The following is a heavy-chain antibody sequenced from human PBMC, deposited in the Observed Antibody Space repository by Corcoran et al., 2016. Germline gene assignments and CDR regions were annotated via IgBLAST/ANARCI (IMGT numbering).Heavy chain of an antibody. CDR3: ARGPNWDYIAP. CDR2: LYSTGNP. D-gene: IGHD1-7*01. J-gene: IGHJ5*02. CDR1: GGFISGYY. V-gene: IGHV4-59*01. Sequence: QVQLQESGPGLVKPSETLSLTCPVSGGFISGYYWSWFRQPPGKGLEWIGYLYSTGNPNYNPSLKSRVTISGDTSKNQFSLNLNSVIAADTAVYYCARGPNWDYIAPWGQGTLVTVSS.